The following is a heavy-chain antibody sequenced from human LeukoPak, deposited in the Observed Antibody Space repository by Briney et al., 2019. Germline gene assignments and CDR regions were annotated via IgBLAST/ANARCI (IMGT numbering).Heavy chain of an antibody. Sequence: GGSLRLSCAASGFTFSSYSMNWVRQAPGKGLEWVSSISSSSSYIYYADSVKGRFTISRDNSKNTLYLQMNSLRAEDTAVYYCARGPRYDSRGYYYLAYFDYWGQGTLVTVSS. D-gene: IGHD3-22*01. CDR2: ISSSSSYI. CDR3: ARGPRYDSRGYYYLAYFDY. V-gene: IGHV3-21*01. CDR1: GFTFSSYS. J-gene: IGHJ4*02.